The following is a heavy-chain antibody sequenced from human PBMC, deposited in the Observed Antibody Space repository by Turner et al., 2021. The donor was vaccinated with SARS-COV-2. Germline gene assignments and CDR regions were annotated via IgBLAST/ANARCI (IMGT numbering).Heavy chain of an antibody. D-gene: IGHD6-13*01. CDR3: TRIKLAAAGPPIDP. CDR2: IRSKAYGGTT. Sequence: EVQLVESGGGLVQPGRSLRLSSTASGFTFGDFAMSWFRQAPGKGLEWVGFIRSKAYGGTTEDAASEKGRFTISRDDSKSIAYLQMNSLRTEDTAVYYCTRIKLAAAGPPIDPWGQGTLVTVSS. V-gene: IGHV3-49*03. J-gene: IGHJ5*02. CDR1: GFTFGDFA.